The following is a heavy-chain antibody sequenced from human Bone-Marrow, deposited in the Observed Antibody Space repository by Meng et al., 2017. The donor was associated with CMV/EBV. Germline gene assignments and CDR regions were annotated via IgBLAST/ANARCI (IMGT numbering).Heavy chain of an antibody. CDR2: IYYSGST. CDR1: GGSISSGDYY. J-gene: IGHJ4*02. CDR3: VRVLSGYFDY. D-gene: IGHD2-15*01. Sequence: QGRLKRSGPGLVKPSPTLSLPCTVSGGSISSGDYYWSWIRQPPGKGLEWIGYIYYSGSTYYNPSLKSRVTVSVDTSKNQFSLKLSSVTAADTAVYYCVRVLSGYFDYWGQGTLVTVSS. V-gene: IGHV4-30-4*08.